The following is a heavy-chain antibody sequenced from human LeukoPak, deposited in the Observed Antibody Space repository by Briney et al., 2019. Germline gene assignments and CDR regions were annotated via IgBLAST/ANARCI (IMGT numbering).Heavy chain of an antibody. J-gene: IGHJ4*02. V-gene: IGHV3-23*01. CDR3: AKSSGKSFPSSRIFDF. D-gene: IGHD6-13*01. Sequence: PVGSLRLCCAASGFTFSSYALSWVRRAPGKGLEWVSIVGENTDTHYADSVKDRFTISRDNSNNALYLQMNNLRAEDTATYFCAKSSGKSFPSSRIFDFWGQGALVTVSS. CDR1: GFTFSSYA. CDR2: VGENTDT.